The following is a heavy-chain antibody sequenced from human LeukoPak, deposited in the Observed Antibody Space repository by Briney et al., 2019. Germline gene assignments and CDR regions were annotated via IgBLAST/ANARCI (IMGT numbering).Heavy chain of an antibody. V-gene: IGHV3-23*01. D-gene: IGHD3-10*01. CDR2: ISGSGGST. CDR3: AKDSHYYGSGSYSS. J-gene: IGHJ4*02. Sequence: GGSLRLSCAASGFTFSSYGMSWVRQAPGKGLEWVSAISGSGGSTYYADSVKSRFTISRDNSKNTLYLQMNSLRAEDTAVYYCAKDSHYYGSGSYSSWGQGTLVTVSS. CDR1: GFTFSSYG.